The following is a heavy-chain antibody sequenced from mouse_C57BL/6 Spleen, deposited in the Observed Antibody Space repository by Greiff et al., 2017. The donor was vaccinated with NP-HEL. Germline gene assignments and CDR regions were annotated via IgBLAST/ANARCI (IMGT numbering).Heavy chain of an antibody. CDR3: ARDDYGSRYFDV. J-gene: IGHJ1*03. CDR2: INYDGSST. V-gene: IGHV5-16*01. Sequence: EVKLMESEGGLVQPGSSMKLSCTASGFTFSDYYMAWVRQVPEKGLEWVANINYDGSSTYYLDSLKSRFIISRDNAKNILYLQMSSLKSEDTATYYCARDDYGSRYFDVWGTGTTVTVSS. CDR1: GFTFSDYY. D-gene: IGHD1-1*01.